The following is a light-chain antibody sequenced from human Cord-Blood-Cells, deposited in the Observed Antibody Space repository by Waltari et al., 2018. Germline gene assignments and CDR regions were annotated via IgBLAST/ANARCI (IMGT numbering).Light chain of an antibody. J-gene: IGLJ2*01. CDR2: EGS. CDR3: CSYAGSVV. CDR1: SSDVGSYNL. V-gene: IGLV2-23*01. Sequence: QSALTQTASVSGSPGQSITLSCTGTSSDVGSYNLVSWYQQHPGKAPKLMIYEGSKRPSGVSNRFSGSKSGNTASLTISGLQAEDEADYYCCSYAGSVVFGGGTKLTVL.